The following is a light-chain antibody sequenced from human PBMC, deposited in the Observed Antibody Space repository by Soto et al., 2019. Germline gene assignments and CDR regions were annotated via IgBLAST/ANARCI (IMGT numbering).Light chain of an antibody. V-gene: IGKV3-20*01. J-gene: IGKJ1*01. Sequence: EIVLTQSPGTLSLSPGERATLSCRASQTVANSALAWYQQKPGQAPRLLIFGASSRATAIPDRFSGSGSGTDFTLSISRLGPEDFGVYYCQQYGDSRTFGQGTKVEIK. CDR2: GAS. CDR1: QTVANSA. CDR3: QQYGDSRT.